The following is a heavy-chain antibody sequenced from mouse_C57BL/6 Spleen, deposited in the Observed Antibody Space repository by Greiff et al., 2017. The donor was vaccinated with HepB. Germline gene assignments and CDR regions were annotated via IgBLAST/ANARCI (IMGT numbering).Heavy chain of an antibody. CDR2: IYPRSGNT. J-gene: IGHJ4*01. Sequence: VQRVESGAELARPGASVKLSCKASGYTFTSYGISWVKQRTGQGLEWIGEIYPRSGNTYYNEKFKGKATLTADKSSSTAYMELRSLTSEDSAVYFCARPSDDYDGYYYAMDYWGQGTSVTVSS. CDR1: GYTFTSYG. V-gene: IGHV1-81*01. D-gene: IGHD2-4*01. CDR3: ARPSDDYDGYYYAMDY.